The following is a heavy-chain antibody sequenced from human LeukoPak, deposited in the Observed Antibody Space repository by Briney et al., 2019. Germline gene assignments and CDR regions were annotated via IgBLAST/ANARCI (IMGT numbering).Heavy chain of an antibody. D-gene: IGHD5-24*01. CDR3: ARVKVATITRFCYFDY. CDR2: INHSGST. Sequence: SETLSLTCAVYGGSFSGYYWSWIRQPPGKGPEWIGEINHSGSTNYNPSLKSRVTISVDTSKNQFSLKLSSVTAADTAVYYCARVKVATITRFCYFDYWGRGTLVTVSS. J-gene: IGHJ4*02. V-gene: IGHV4-34*01. CDR1: GGSFSGYY.